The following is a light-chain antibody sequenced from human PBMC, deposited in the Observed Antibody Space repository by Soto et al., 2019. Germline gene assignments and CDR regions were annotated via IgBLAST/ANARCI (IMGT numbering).Light chain of an antibody. Sequence: DVLMIQSPSSLSASEGDRVTISCRASQTITTYLNWYQQKPGKAPQLLIYGASILQSGVPSRFTGSGSGTDFTLTISSLQPDDFATYHCQQTHSTPWTFGQGTKVDIK. CDR1: QTITTY. CDR2: GAS. J-gene: IGKJ1*01. CDR3: QQTHSTPWT. V-gene: IGKV1-39*01.